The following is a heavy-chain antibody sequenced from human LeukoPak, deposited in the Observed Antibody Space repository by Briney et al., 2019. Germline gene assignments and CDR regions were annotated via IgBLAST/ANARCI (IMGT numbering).Heavy chain of an antibody. D-gene: IGHD2-2*02. CDR2: ISGSGGST. V-gene: IGHV3-23*01. Sequence: GGSLRLSCAASGSTFSSYAMSWVRQAPGKGLEWVSAISGSGGSTYYADSVKGRFTISRDNSKNTLYLQMNSLRAEDTAVYYCATSCSSTSCSTGVFDYWGQGTLVTVSS. CDR1: GSTFSSYA. CDR3: ATSCSSTSCSTGVFDY. J-gene: IGHJ4*02.